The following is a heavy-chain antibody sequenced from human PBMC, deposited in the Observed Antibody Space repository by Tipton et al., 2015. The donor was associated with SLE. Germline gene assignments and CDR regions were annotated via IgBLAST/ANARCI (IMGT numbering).Heavy chain of an antibody. CDR2: IYHSGST. CDR1: GYSISSGFY. V-gene: IGHV4-38-2*02. CDR3: ARDLFVEFYRSWSDYAYYFDY. D-gene: IGHD3-3*01. J-gene: IGHJ4*02. Sequence: TLSLTCSVSGYSISSGFYWGWLRQSPGKGLEWIGSIYHSGSTQYNPSLKSRVTISVDTSGNQVSLRLRSVTAADTAVYYCARDLFVEFYRSWSDYAYYFDYWGRGVLATVSS.